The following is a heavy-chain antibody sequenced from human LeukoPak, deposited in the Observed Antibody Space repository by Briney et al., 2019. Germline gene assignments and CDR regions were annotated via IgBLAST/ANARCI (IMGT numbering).Heavy chain of an antibody. V-gene: IGHV3-23*01. J-gene: IGHJ4*02. CDR3: AKVRVWSAFYNADLDF. Sequence: PGGSLRLSCAASGFTFSSYAMSWVRQAPGKGLEWVSQISGSGGSTYYADSVKGRFTISRDNSKNTLYLQMSSLRAEDTAVYYCAKVRVWSAFYNADLDFWGQGTLVTVSS. D-gene: IGHD3-3*01. CDR2: ISGSGGST. CDR1: GFTFSSYA.